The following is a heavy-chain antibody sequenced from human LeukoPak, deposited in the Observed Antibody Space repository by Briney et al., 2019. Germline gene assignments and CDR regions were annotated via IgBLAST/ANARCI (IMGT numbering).Heavy chain of an antibody. CDR3: AGDNSGNFSFVDY. V-gene: IGHV3-30*02. D-gene: IGHD3-10*01. J-gene: IGHJ4*02. Sequence: PGGPLRPSCEASGFPFSSYGMHWVRPAPGKGLERVAGIRNDGNDKYYAASVKGRFIISRANSKNTLDLQMNSLRAEDTAGDYWAGDNSGNFSFVDYWGQGTLVTVSS. CDR1: GFPFSSYG. CDR2: IRNDGNDK.